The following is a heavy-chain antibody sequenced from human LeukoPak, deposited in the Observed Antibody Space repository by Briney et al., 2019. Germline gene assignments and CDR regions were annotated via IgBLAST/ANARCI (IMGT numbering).Heavy chain of an antibody. CDR3: ARERGEWLVYYFDY. D-gene: IGHD6-19*01. CDR1: GFTFSDYY. Sequence: GGSLRLSCAASGFTFSDYYMSWICQAPGKGLEWVSHISSSGSTIYYADSVKGRFTISRDNAKNSLYLQMNSLRAEDTAVYYCARERGEWLVYYFDYWGQGTLVTVSS. V-gene: IGHV3-11*04. J-gene: IGHJ4*02. CDR2: ISSSGSTI.